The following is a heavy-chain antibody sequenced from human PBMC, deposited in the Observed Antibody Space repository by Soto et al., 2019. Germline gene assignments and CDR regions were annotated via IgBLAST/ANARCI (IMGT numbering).Heavy chain of an antibody. Sequence: QVQLQLSGPGLVKPSQTLSLTCDISGDSVSSNSAGWNWIRQTPSRGLEWLGRTYYRSKWYNNYAVSVKSRITNNPDTSKNQFSLQLNSVTPEDTAVYYCARGSWDDVSGHDYMDVWGKGTTVTVSS. V-gene: IGHV6-1*01. D-gene: IGHD1-1*01. CDR2: TYYRSKWYN. CDR3: ARGSWDDVSGHDYMDV. CDR1: GDSVSSNSAG. J-gene: IGHJ6*03.